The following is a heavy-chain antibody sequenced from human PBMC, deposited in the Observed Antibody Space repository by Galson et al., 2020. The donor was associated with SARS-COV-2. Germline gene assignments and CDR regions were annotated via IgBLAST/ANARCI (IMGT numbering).Heavy chain of an antibody. CDR3: ASQVVVPAAGTGCIYCYYGMDV. D-gene: IGHD2-2*01. CDR2: IYYSGST. J-gene: IGHJ6*02. CDR1: GGSISSSSYY. Sequence: SETLSLTCTVSGGSISSSSYYWGWIRQPPGKGLEWIGSIYYSGSTYYNPSLKSRVTISVDTSKNQFSLKLSSVTAADTAVYYCASQVVVPAAGTGCIYCYYGMDVWGQGTTVTVSS. V-gene: IGHV4-39*01.